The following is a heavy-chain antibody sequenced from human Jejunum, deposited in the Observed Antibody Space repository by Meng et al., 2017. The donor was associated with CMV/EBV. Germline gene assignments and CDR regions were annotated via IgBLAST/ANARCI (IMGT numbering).Heavy chain of an antibody. V-gene: IGHV4-39*07. Sequence: QLQLPESGPGLLKPSETLSLTCTVSGASITNSFYWAWIRQPPGRGLEWIGSIYYGGSTYYSPSLKSRVTMSVDTSKNRLSLNLNSLTAADTAVYYCARGIYYYDTSSSHYFDFWGQGTLVTVSS. D-gene: IGHD3-22*01. CDR2: IYYGGST. CDR3: ARGIYYYDTSSSHYFDF. CDR1: GASITNSFY. J-gene: IGHJ4*02.